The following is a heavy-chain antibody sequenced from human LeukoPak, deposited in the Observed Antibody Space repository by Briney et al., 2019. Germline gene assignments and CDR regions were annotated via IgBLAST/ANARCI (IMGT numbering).Heavy chain of an antibody. CDR1: GFTFTNYA. CDR3: AKSMSSSWYHFDY. Sequence: GGSLRLSCAASGFTFTNYAVNWVRQAPGKGLEWVSGISGNGGSTYYADSVKGRFTISRDNSKNTLYLQMNSLRAADTAVYYCAKSMSSSWYHFDYWGQGTLVTVSS. V-gene: IGHV3-23*01. CDR2: ISGNGGST. D-gene: IGHD6-13*01. J-gene: IGHJ4*02.